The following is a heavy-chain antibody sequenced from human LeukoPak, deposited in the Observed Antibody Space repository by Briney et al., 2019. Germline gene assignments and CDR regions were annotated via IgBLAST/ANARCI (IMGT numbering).Heavy chain of an antibody. V-gene: IGHV4-39*07. CDR2: INHSGST. CDR3: ARGHSVYYGMDV. D-gene: IGHD5-18*01. Sequence: PSETLSLTCTVSGGSISSSSYYWSWIRQPPGKGLEWIGEINHSGSTNYNPSLKSRVTISVDTSKNQFSLKLSSVTAADTAVYYCARGHSVYYGMDVWGQGTTVTVSS. J-gene: IGHJ6*02. CDR1: GGSISSSSYY.